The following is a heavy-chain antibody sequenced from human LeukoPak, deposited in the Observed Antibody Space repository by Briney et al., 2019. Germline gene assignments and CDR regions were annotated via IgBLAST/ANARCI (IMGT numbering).Heavy chain of an antibody. CDR2: IYISGST. D-gene: IGHD1-26*01. CDR1: GGSISSYY. Sequence: SETLSLTCTVSGGSISSYYWSWIRQPAGKGPEWIGRIYISGSTNYNASLKSRVSMSVDTSKNQFSLKLSSVTAADTAVFYCARENSGSYREFDYWGQGTLVTVSS. CDR3: ARENSGSYREFDY. J-gene: IGHJ4*02. V-gene: IGHV4-4*07.